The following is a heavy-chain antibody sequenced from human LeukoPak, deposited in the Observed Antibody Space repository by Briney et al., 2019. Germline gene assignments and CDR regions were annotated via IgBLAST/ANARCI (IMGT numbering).Heavy chain of an antibody. J-gene: IGHJ6*03. CDR2: ISWNSGSV. CDR3: ARDRAHPLYYYYYMDV. CDR1: GFTFDDYA. V-gene: IGHV3-9*01. Sequence: GRSLRLSCAASGFTFDDYAMHWVRQAPGKGLEWVSGISWNSGSVGYADSVKGRFTISRDNAKNSLYLQMNSLRAEDTAVYYCARDRAHPLYYYYYMDVWGKGTTVTVSS.